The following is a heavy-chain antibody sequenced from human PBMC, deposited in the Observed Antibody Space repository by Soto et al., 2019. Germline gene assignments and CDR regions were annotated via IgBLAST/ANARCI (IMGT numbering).Heavy chain of an antibody. J-gene: IGHJ5*02. Sequence: SETLSLTCTVSGDSISSYYWSWIRQPPGNGLEWIGHIYYTGSTNYNPSLKSRLIISVHTSSNQISLNLDSVTAADTAVYYCTRVRGNLFDQWGQGTLVTVSS. CDR1: GDSISSYY. CDR3: TRVRGNLFDQ. D-gene: IGHD2-15*01. CDR2: IYYTGST. V-gene: IGHV4-59*01.